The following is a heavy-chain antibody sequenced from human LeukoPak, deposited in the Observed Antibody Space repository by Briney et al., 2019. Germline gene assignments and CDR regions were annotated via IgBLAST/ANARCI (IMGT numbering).Heavy chain of an antibody. CDR3: ARGRVSSSTWYSTYYYFFYMDF. CDR2: VDHTGST. CDR1: GGSISSGSYY. D-gene: IGHD4-11*01. Sequence: SQTLSLTRTVSGGSISSGSYYWSWIRQPAGKGLEWIGYVDHTGSTKFNPSLNGRVSISRDTSNNFFSLRLRSVTAADTAVYFCARGRVSSSTWYSTYYYFFYMDFWGKGTTVTVSS. J-gene: IGHJ6*03. V-gene: IGHV4-61*10.